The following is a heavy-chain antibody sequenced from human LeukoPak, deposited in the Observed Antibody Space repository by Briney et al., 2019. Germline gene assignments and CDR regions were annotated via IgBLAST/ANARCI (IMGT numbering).Heavy chain of an antibody. CDR1: GGSISSSNW. Sequence: SGTLSLTCAVSGGSISSSNWWSWVRQPPGKGLEWIGEIYHSGSTNYNPSLKSRVTISVDTSKNQFSLKLSSVTAADTAVYYCARQGTYDFWSGYYPGYFDYWGQGTLVTVSS. V-gene: IGHV4-4*02. J-gene: IGHJ4*02. CDR2: IYHSGST. D-gene: IGHD3-3*01. CDR3: ARQGTYDFWSGYYPGYFDY.